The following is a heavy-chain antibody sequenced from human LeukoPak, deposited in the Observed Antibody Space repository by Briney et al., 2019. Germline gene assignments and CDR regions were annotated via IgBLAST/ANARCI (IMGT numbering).Heavy chain of an antibody. Sequence: SETLSLTCTVSGGSISNSYWTWIRQPPGKGLEWIGYIYDSGSTNYNPSLKSRITISLDTSKSQFSLKLRSVIAADTAIYYCARATTMILQYWGQGTLVTVSS. CDR1: GGSISNSY. V-gene: IGHV4-59*01. J-gene: IGHJ4*02. CDR3: ARATTMILQY. D-gene: IGHD3-22*01. CDR2: IYDSGST.